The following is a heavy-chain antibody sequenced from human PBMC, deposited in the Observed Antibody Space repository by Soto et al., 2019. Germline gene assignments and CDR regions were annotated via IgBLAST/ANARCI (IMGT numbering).Heavy chain of an antibody. CDR1: GLTFRNYG. V-gene: IGHV3-30*18. D-gene: IGHD3-10*01. J-gene: IGHJ1*01. Sequence: QVQLVESGGGVVQPGRSLRLSCAASGLTFRNYGMHWVRRAPGKGLEWVAVISYDGSNKYYADSVKGRFTISRDDSKNTLYLQMNSLRAEDTAVYYCANDYGSGSLPFSEYFQHWGQGTLVTVSS. CDR2: ISYDGSNK. CDR3: ANDYGSGSLPFSEYFQH.